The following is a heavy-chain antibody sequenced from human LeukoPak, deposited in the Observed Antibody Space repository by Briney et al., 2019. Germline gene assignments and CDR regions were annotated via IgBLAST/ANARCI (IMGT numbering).Heavy chain of an antibody. V-gene: IGHV3-30-3*01. CDR3: ARSNYDLLTGYLY. Sequence: GGSLRLSCAASGFTFSSYAMHWVRQAPGKGLEWVAVISYDGSNKYYADSVRGRFTISRDNARNSLYLQMNSLRVEDTALYYRARSNYDLLTGYLYWGQGALVTVSS. CDR2: ISYDGSNK. D-gene: IGHD3-9*01. CDR1: GFTFSSYA. J-gene: IGHJ4*01.